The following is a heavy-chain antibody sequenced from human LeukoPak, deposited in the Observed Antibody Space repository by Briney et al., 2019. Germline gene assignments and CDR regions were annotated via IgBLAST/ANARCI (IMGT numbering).Heavy chain of an antibody. V-gene: IGHV3-66*01. D-gene: IGHD3-9*01. CDR1: GFTVSSNY. CDR2: IYSGGST. Sequence: PGGSLRLSCAASGFTVSSNYMSWVRQAPGKGLEWVSVIYSGGSTYYADSVKGRFTISRDNSKNTLYLQMNSLRAEDTAVYYCARDTPGLYYDMPPADYYGMDVWGQGTTVTVSS. J-gene: IGHJ6*02. CDR3: ARDTPGLYYDMPPADYYGMDV.